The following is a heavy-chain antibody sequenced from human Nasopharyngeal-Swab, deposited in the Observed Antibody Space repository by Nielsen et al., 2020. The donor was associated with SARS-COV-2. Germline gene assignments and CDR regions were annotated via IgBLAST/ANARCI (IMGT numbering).Heavy chain of an antibody. J-gene: IGHJ4*02. V-gene: IGHV4-30-4*01. Sequence: WIRQPPGKGLEWIGYIDNSGTTDHNPSLKSRVTISVDTSKSQFSLKVNSVTAADTAVYYCARLGRYYDTLSGYARHFDYWGQGILVTVSS. CDR2: IDNSGTT. D-gene: IGHD3-9*01. CDR3: ARLGRYYDTLSGYARHFDY.